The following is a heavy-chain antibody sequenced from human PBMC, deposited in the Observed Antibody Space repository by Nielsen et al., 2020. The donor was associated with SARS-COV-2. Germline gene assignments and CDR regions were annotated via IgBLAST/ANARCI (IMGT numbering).Heavy chain of an antibody. CDR1: GFTFSSSW. CDR2: SNSDGSST. J-gene: IGHJ6*02. Sequence: GESLKISCAASGFTFSSSWMSWVRQGPGKGLVWVSRSNSDGSSTRYADSVKGRFTISRDNAKNTLYLQMDSLRPEDTAVYYCARGYGSGSYYNSHQYYGMDVWGQGTTVTVSS. D-gene: IGHD3-10*01. CDR3: ARGYGSGSYYNSHQYYGMDV. V-gene: IGHV3-74*01.